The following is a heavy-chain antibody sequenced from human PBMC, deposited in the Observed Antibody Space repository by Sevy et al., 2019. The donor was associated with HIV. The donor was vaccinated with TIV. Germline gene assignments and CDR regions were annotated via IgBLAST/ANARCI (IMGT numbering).Heavy chain of an antibody. Sequence: GGSLRLSCAASGFTFSSYGMHWVRQAPGKGLEWVSVIWYDGSNKYYADSVKGRFTISRDNSKNTLYLQMNSLRAEDKAVYYWAGDEEGEYMDVWGQGTTVTVSS. CDR3: AGDEEGEYMDV. J-gene: IGHJ6*02. CDR1: GFTFSSYG. D-gene: IGHD3-10*01. V-gene: IGHV3-33*01. CDR2: IWYDGSNK.